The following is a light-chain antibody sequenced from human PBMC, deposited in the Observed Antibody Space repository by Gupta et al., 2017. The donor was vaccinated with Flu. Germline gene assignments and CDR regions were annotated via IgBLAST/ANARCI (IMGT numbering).Light chain of an antibody. V-gene: IGLV3-21*02. CDR1: NHGGKY. J-gene: IGLJ3*02. CDR2: ENN. CDR3: QVWDSNSDHLVL. Sequence: SYVLTQPPSASVAPVQTASLFCQGNNHGGKYVHWYHQKPGQAPVLVVYENNDRPSRIPQRYSGSNSGNTATLTISGVEAGDEADYYCQVWDSNSDHLVLFGGGTKLTAL.